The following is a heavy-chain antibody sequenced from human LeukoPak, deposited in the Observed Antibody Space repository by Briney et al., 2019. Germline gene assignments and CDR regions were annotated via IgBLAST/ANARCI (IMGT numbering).Heavy chain of an antibody. CDR1: GGTFSSYI. CDR3: ARYDSSGSPSDY. V-gene: IGHV1-69*02. Sequence: SVKVSCKASGGTFSSYIISWVRQAPGQGLEWMGRIIPILGIANYAQKFQGRVTITADKSTSTAYMELSSLRSEDTAVYYCARYDSSGSPSDYWGQGALVTVSS. J-gene: IGHJ4*02. D-gene: IGHD3-22*01. CDR2: IIPILGIA.